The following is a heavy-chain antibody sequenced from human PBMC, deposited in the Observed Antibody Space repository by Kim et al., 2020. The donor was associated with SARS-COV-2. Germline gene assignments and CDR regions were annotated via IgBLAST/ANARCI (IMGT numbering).Heavy chain of an antibody. CDR2: IKQDGSEK. CDR1: GFTFSSSG. Sequence: GGSLRLSCAASGFTFSSSGMSWVRQAPGKGLEWVANIKQDGSEKYSVDSVKGRFTISRDNANNSLYLQMSSLRAEDTAVYYCARDPIYSSSCGKGWFDPWGQGTLVTLS. J-gene: IGHJ5*02. V-gene: IGHV3-7*01. CDR3: ARDPIYSSSCGKGWFDP. D-gene: IGHD6-13*01.